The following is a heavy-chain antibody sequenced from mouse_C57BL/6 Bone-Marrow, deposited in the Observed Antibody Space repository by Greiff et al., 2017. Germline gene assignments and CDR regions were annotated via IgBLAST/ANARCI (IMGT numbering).Heavy chain of an antibody. V-gene: IGHV3-1*01. CDR3: ARVGDYGEAY. CDR1: GYSITSGYD. CDR2: ISYSGST. J-gene: IGHJ3*01. D-gene: IGHD2-4*01. Sequence: VQLQQSGPGMVKPSQSLSLTCTVTGYSITSGYDWHWIRHFPGNKLEWMGYISYSGSTNYNPSLKSRISITHDTSKNHFFLKLNSVTTEDTATYYCARVGDYGEAYWGQGTLVTVSA.